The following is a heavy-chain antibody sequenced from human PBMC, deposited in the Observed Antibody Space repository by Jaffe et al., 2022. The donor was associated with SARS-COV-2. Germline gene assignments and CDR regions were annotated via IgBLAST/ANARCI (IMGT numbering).Heavy chain of an antibody. J-gene: IGHJ4*02. V-gene: IGHV1-2*02. CDR3: ARGGWDCSGGSCYSLDY. CDR1: GYTFTGYY. Sequence: QVQLVQSGAEVKKPGASVKVSCKASGYTFTGYYMHWVRQAPGQGLEWMGWINPNSGGTNYAQKFQGRVTMTRDTSISTAYMELSRLRSDDTAVYYCARGGWDCSGGSCYSLDYWGQGTLVTVSS. D-gene: IGHD2-15*01. CDR2: INPNSGGT.